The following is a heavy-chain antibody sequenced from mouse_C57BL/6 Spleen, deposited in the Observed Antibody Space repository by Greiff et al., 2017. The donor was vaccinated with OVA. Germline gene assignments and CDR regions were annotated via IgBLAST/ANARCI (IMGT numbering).Heavy chain of an antibody. J-gene: IGHJ3*01. CDR3: AREGSITTVVATDWFAY. V-gene: IGHV5-4*01. CDR1: GFTFSSYA. Sequence: DVQLVESGGGLVKPGGSLKLSCAASGFTFSSYAMSWVRQTPEKRLEWVATISDGGSYTYYPDNVKGRFTISRDNAKNNLYLQMSHLKSEDTAMYYCAREGSITTVVATDWFAYWGQGTLVTVSA. D-gene: IGHD1-1*01. CDR2: ISDGGSYT.